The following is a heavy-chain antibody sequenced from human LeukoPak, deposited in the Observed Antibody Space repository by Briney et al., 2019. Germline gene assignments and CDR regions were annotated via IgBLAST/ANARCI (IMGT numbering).Heavy chain of an antibody. V-gene: IGHV4-59*08. D-gene: IGHD1-26*01. CDR2: IYYTGNT. CDR3: ARLGGATSPFGY. J-gene: IGHJ4*02. Sequence: SETLSLTCTVSGGSISSYYWSWIRQPPGKGLEWIGYIYYTGNTSYNPSLKSRVTISVDTSKNQFSLNLSSVTAADTAIYYCARLGGATSPFGYWGQGTLVTVSS. CDR1: GGSISSYY.